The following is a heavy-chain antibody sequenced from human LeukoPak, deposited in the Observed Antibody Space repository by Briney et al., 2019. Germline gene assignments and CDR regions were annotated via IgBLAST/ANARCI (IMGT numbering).Heavy chain of an antibody. D-gene: IGHD3-22*01. CDR2: INHSGST. J-gene: IGHJ4*02. Sequence: PSETLSLTCAVSGGSFSGYYWSWIRQPPGKGLEWIGEINHSGSTNYNPSLKSRVTISVDTSKNQFSLKLSSVTAADTAVYYCARGNRVAVVTPFRQRFDYWGQGTLVTVSS. CDR3: ARGNRVAVVTPFRQRFDY. CDR1: GGSFSGYY. V-gene: IGHV4-34*01.